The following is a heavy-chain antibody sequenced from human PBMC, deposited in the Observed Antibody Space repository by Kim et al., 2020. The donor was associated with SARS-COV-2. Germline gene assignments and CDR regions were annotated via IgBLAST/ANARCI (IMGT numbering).Heavy chain of an antibody. J-gene: IGHJ4*02. D-gene: IGHD2-2*01. V-gene: IGHV4-34*01. Sequence: PPHKGRVTISVDTSKNQFSLKLSSVTAADTAVYYCARVRDIVVVPAAIGYWGQGTLVTVSS. CDR3: ARVRDIVVVPAAIGY.